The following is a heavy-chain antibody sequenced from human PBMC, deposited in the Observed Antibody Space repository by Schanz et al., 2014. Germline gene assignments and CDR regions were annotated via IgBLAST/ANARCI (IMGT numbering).Heavy chain of an antibody. J-gene: IGHJ4*02. V-gene: IGHV3-64*01. Sequence: EVQLLESGGGLVQPGGSLRLSCAAPGFTLSNYAMHWVRQTPDKGLEWVSGLSANGDSTFYSSSVKGRFTISRDISKNTLYLQMGSLRAEDVAVYYCARGGPAYYFDDWGQGTLXTVSS. CDR2: LSANGDST. CDR3: ARGGPAYYFDD. CDR1: GFTLSNYA.